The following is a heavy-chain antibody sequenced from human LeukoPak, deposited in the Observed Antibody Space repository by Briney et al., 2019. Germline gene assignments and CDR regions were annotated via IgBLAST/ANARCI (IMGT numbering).Heavy chain of an antibody. CDR1: GFTFSSYS. J-gene: IGHJ4*02. Sequence: PGGSLRLSCAASGFTFSSYSMNWVRQAPGKGLEWVSSISSSSSYIYYADSVKGRFTISRDNAKNSLYLQMNSLRAEDTAVYYCARDLSYSNAPLPFYYFDYWGQGTLVTVSS. D-gene: IGHD6-13*01. CDR3: ARDLSYSNAPLPFYYFDY. CDR2: ISSSSSYI. V-gene: IGHV3-21*01.